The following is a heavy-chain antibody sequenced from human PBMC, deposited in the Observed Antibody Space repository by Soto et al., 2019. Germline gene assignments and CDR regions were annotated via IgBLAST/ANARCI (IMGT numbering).Heavy chain of an antibody. Sequence: QVQLVQSGPEVKKPGASVQVSCKASGYTFTCYGISWVRQAPGHGLERMGWISAYNGDTNYAQKLQGRVTMTTDTSTSTSYMELRSLRSDDTAVYYCASSPPHGGDYRVRQLIHWGQGPLVTVSS. CDR3: ASSPPHGGDYRVRQLIH. J-gene: IGHJ4*02. V-gene: IGHV1-18*01. D-gene: IGHD2-21*02. CDR2: ISAYNGDT. CDR1: GYTFTCYG.